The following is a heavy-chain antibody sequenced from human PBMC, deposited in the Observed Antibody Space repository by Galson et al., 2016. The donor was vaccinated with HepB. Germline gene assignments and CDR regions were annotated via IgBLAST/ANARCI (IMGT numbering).Heavy chain of an antibody. J-gene: IGHJ4*02. D-gene: IGHD3-16*01. CDR3: ARDDDSWRY. CDR2: IKPDGSET. Sequence: SLRLSCAASGFTFSGDWMAWVRQAPGKGLEWLANIKPDGSETYYVDSAKGRFTISRDNAKNSLYLQMSSLTAEDTAVYHCARDDDSWRYWGQGTLVTVSS. V-gene: IGHV3-7*01. CDR1: GFTFSGDW.